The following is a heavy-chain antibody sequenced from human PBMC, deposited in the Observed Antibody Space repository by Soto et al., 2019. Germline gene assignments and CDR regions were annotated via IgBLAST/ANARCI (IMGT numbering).Heavy chain of an antibody. CDR1: GFTFVNYA. V-gene: IGHV3-23*01. D-gene: IGHD6-19*01. CDR2: LSGSGTST. Sequence: EVQLLESGGGLVQPGGSRRLSCAASGFTFVNYAMNWVRQAPGKGLEWVATLSGSGTSTYYADSVKGRFTISRDNSRNTLYLQMNSLRADDTAVYYCAKGTSNGGWFNPFDYWGQGTLVTVSS. J-gene: IGHJ4*02. CDR3: AKGTSNGGWFNPFDY.